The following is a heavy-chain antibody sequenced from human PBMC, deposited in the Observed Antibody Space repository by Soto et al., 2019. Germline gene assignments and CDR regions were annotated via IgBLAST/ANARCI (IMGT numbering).Heavy chain of an antibody. V-gene: IGHV5-51*01. D-gene: IGHD2-15*01. Sequence: GESLKISCKGSGYSFTSYWIGWVRQMPGKGLEWMGIIYPGDSDTRYSPSFQGQVTISADKSISTAYLQCSSLKASDTAMYYCARHTGSRGCSGGSCYSGPPYYYYYYMDVWGKGTTVTVSS. CDR1: GYSFTSYW. CDR2: IYPGDSDT. J-gene: IGHJ6*03. CDR3: ARHTGSRGCSGGSCYSGPPYYYYYYMDV.